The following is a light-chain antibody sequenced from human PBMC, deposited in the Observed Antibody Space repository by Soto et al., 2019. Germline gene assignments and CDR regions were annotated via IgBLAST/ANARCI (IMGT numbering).Light chain of an antibody. Sequence: QSALTQPASVSGSPGQSITISCTGTSNDVGGYNLVSWYQQHPGKAPKLIIYEVTKRPSGVSNRFSGSKSGNTASLTISGLQAEDEADYSCFSYAGNSGVFGTGTKVTLL. V-gene: IGLV2-23*02. CDR1: SNDVGGYNL. CDR3: FSYAGNSGV. J-gene: IGLJ1*01. CDR2: EVT.